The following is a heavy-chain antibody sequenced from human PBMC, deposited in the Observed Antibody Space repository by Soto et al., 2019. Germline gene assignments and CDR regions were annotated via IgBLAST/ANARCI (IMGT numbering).Heavy chain of an antibody. CDR2: IRSKAYGGTT. J-gene: IGHJ4*02. CDR1: GFTFGDYA. Sequence: GGSLRLSCTASGFTFGDYAMSWVRQAPGKGLEWVGFIRSKAYGGTTEYAASVKGRFTISRDDSKSIAYLQMNSLKTEDTAVYYCTRDNYYGSGSYDYWGQGTLVTVSS. CDR3: TRDNYYGSGSYDY. V-gene: IGHV3-49*04. D-gene: IGHD3-10*01.